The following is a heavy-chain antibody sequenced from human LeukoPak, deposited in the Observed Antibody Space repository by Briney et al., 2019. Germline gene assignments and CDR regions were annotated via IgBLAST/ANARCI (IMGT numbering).Heavy chain of an antibody. J-gene: IGHJ4*02. V-gene: IGHV3-11*01. CDR1: GFTFSDYY. CDR2: ISSSGSTI. CDR3: ARAPTLLLWFGETNIFDY. Sequence: GGSLRLSCAASGFTFSDYYMSWIRQAPGKGLEWVSYISSSGSTIYYADSVKGRFTISRDNAKNSLYLQMNSLRAEDTAVYYCARAPTLLLWFGETNIFDYWGQGTLVTVSS. D-gene: IGHD3-10*01.